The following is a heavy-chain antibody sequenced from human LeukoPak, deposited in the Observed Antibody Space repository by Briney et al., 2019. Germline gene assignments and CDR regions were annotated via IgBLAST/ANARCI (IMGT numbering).Heavy chain of an antibody. D-gene: IGHD6-19*01. J-gene: IGHJ4*02. CDR2: IIPIFGTA. V-gene: IGHV1-69*13. CDR3: AGDKAGYSSGWYIFDY. CDR1: GYTFTTYG. Sequence: SVKVSCKASGYTFTTYGISWVRQAPGQGLEWMGGIIPIFGTANYAQKFQGRVTITADESTSTAYMELSSLRSEDTAVYYCAGDKAGYSSGWYIFDYWGQGTLVTVSS.